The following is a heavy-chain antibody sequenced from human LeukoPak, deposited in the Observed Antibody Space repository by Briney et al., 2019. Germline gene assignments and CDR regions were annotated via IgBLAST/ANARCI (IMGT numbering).Heavy chain of an antibody. CDR1: GVTFSGYY. CDR3: AREPSSSGGYDY. V-gene: IGHV1-2*02. CDR2: ICPHSGGT. D-gene: IGHD3-10*01. J-gene: IGHJ4*02. Sequence: ASVKVSCKASGVTFSGYYMHWVREAPGQGLEWMAWICPHSGGTNSVQKFQGRVTVTRDTSISTDYMEISGLTSDDTALYYCAREPSSSGGYDYWGQGTLVTVSS.